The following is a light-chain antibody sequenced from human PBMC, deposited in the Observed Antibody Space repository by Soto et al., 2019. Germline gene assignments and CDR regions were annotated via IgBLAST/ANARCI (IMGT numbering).Light chain of an antibody. CDR1: QNNKNY. CDR2: WAS. V-gene: IGKV4-1*01. CDR3: QQYYSYPPT. J-gene: IGKJ1*01. Sequence: DIVMTQSPDSLAVSLGERATINCKSSQNNKNYLSWYQQRPGQPPKLLFYWASTRESGVPDRFSGSGSGTHFTLTITSLQAEDVAVYYCQQYYSYPPTFGQGTKVDI.